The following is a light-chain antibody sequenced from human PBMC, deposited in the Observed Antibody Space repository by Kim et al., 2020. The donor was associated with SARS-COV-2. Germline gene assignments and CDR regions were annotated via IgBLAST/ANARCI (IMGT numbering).Light chain of an antibody. Sequence: SVTDPCSASRSHNGTGHDVHWYQQRPGTAPNLLIYGNRNRPSGVPDRFSGAESGPSASLAISGLQAEVEADYYCQSFDISLSGYVFGTGTKVTVL. CDR3: QSFDISLSGYV. CDR1: RSHNGTGHD. V-gene: IGLV1-40*01. CDR2: GNR. J-gene: IGLJ1*01.